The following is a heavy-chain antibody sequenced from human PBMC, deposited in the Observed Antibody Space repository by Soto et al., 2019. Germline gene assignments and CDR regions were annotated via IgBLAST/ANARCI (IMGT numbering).Heavy chain of an antibody. J-gene: IGHJ4*02. V-gene: IGHV4-39*01. Sequence: QSQTLSLTCTVSGGSISSSSYYWGWIRQPPGKGLEWIGSIYYSGSTYYNPSLKSRVTISVDTSKNQFSLKLSSVTAADTAVYYCARLSFEYSSSSGLDYWGQGTLVTVSS. D-gene: IGHD6-6*01. CDR3: ARLSFEYSSSSGLDY. CDR2: IYYSGST. CDR1: GGSISSSSYY.